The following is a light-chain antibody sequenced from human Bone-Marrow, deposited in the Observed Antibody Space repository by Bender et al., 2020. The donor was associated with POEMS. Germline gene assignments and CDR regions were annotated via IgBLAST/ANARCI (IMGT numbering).Light chain of an antibody. CDR3: ASFTSSSTLEI. V-gene: IGLV2-14*03. J-gene: IGLJ2*01. Sequence: QSALTQPASVSGSPGQSITISCAGTSSDIGAYNFVSWYQQHPGKAPKLMIYDVNYRPSGVSNRFSGSKSGNTASLTISGLQAEDEAHYYCASFTSSSTLEIFGGGTKLTVL. CDR1: SSDIGAYNF. CDR2: DVN.